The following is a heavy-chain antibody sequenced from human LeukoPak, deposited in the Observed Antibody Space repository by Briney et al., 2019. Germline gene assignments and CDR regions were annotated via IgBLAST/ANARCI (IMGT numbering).Heavy chain of an antibody. CDR1: GFTFSSYW. CDR3: ASRSSVAGTGPG. J-gene: IGHJ4*02. CDR2: IKQDGSET. D-gene: IGHD6-13*01. Sequence: GGSLRLSCVASGFTFSSYWMSWVRQAPGKGLEWVANIKQDGSETYYVDSVKGRFTISRDNAKNSLYLQMNRLRAEDTAVYYCASRSSVAGTGPGWGQGTLVTASS. V-gene: IGHV3-7*01.